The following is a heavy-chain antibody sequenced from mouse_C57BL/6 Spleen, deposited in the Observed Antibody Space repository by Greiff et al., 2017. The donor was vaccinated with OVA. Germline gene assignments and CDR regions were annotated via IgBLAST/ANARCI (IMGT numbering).Heavy chain of an antibody. CDR3: ARPYGSSSYYFDY. J-gene: IGHJ2*01. Sequence: QVQLQQSGPELVKPGASVKISCKASGYAFSSSWMNWVKQRPGKGLEWIGRIYPGDGDTNYNGKFKGKATLTADKSSSTAYMQLSSLTSEDSAVYFGARPYGSSSYYFDYWGQGTTLTVSS. CDR2: IYPGDGDT. CDR1: GYAFSSSW. D-gene: IGHD1-1*01. V-gene: IGHV1-82*01.